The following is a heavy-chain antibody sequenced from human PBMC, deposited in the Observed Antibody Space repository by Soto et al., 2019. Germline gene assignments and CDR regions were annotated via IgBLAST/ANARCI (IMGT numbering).Heavy chain of an antibody. V-gene: IGHV3-48*02. CDR3: ARGKYGDCIFDY. CDR2: ISSSSSTI. D-gene: IGHD4-17*01. J-gene: IGHJ4*02. Sequence: EVQLVEAGGGLVQPGGSLRLSCAASGFTFSTYSLNWVRQAPGKGLGGVSYISSSSSTIYYAESVKGRFTISRYSTKNSLYLQMNSLRDEDTAVYYCARGKYGDCIFDYWGQGTLVTVSS. CDR1: GFTFSTYS.